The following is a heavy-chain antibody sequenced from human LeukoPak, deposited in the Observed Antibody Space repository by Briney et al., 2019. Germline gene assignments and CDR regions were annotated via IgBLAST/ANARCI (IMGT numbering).Heavy chain of an antibody. Sequence: PSETLSLTCAVSGGSISSGGYSWSWIRQPPGKGLEWIGYIYHRGSTYYKPSLKSRVTISGDRSKNQFSLKLSSVTAADTSVYYCARGLEYSGYDPNNWFDPWGQGTLVTVSP. CDR1: GGSISSGGYS. J-gene: IGHJ5*02. V-gene: IGHV4-30-2*01. D-gene: IGHD5-12*01. CDR2: IYHRGST. CDR3: ARGLEYSGYDPNNWFDP.